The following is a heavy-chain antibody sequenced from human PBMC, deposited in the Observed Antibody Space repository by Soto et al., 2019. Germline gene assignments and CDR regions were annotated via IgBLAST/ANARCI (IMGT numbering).Heavy chain of an antibody. Sequence: SETLSLTCALYGGSFDGYYWSWIRQSPGKGLEWIGEIHHSGSTKYNPSLKSRVSLSVDTSTKQFSLKMTSMTAADRGVYYCARGGDSWSGYLFWGQGTRVTVSS. CDR1: GGSFDGYY. J-gene: IGHJ4*02. CDR2: IHHSGST. V-gene: IGHV4-34*01. D-gene: IGHD3-3*01. CDR3: ARGGDSWSGYLF.